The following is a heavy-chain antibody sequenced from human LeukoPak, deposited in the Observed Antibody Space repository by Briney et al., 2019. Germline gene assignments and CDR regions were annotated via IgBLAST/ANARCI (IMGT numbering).Heavy chain of an antibody. CDR2: LNPSGGSS. J-gene: IGHJ6*02. CDR3: VRHNHMDV. Sequence: ASVKVSCKASGYTFTSYYMHWVRQAPGQGLEWMAILNPSGGSSNYAQKFQGRATLTRATSTGTVYMELSSLRSEDTAVYYCVRHNHMDVWGQGTTVTVSS. CDR1: GYTFTSYY. V-gene: IGHV1-46*01.